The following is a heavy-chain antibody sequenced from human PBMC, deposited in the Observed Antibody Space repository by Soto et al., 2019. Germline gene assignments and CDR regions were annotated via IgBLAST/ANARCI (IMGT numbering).Heavy chain of an antibody. CDR2: ISGSGGST. CDR1: GFTFSSYA. Sequence: GGSLRLSCASSGFTFSSYAMSWVRQAPGKGLEWVSAISGSGGSTYYADSVKGRFTISRDNSKNTLYLQMNSLRAEDTAVYYCAKDRRRYHGSGSPPFDNWGQGTLVTVSS. V-gene: IGHV3-23*01. D-gene: IGHD3-10*01. CDR3: AKDRRRYHGSGSPPFDN. J-gene: IGHJ4*02.